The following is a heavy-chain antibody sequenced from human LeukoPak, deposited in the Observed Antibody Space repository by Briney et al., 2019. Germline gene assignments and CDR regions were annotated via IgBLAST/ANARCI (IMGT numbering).Heavy chain of an antibody. CDR3: AKDLRPDYYYVMDV. D-gene: IGHD6-6*01. CDR1: GFTLFDFC. Sequence: GGFLRNFFCGPGFTLFDFCMELVRQAPGEGLGWGSGISWNSGSIGYADSVKGRFTISRDNAKNSLYLQMNSLRAEDTALYYCAKDLRPDYYYVMDVWGQGTTVTVSS. J-gene: IGHJ6*02. CDR2: ISWNSGSI. V-gene: IGHV3-9*01.